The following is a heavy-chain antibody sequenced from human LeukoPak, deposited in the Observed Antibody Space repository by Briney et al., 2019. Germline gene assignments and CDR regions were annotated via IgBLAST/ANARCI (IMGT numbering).Heavy chain of an antibody. CDR2: IGTASDT. CDR1: GFTFSSFD. V-gene: IGHV3-13*01. CDR3: ARGPPRGKYYYMDV. J-gene: IGHJ6*03. D-gene: IGHD1-1*01. Sequence: GGSLRLSCAASGFTFSSFDMHWVRQPTGQGLEWVTTIGTASDTYYPGSVEGRFTLSRDNAKSSLYLQMNSLTAGDTAVYYCARGPPRGKYYYMDVWGKGTTVTVSS.